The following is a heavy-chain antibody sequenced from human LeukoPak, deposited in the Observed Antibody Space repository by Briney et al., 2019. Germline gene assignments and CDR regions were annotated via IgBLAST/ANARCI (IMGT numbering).Heavy chain of an antibody. Sequence: PGGSLRLSCAAYGFTFRTYSMDWVRQAPGKGLEWVASISTTSSHIYYAESLKGRFTISRDNAKNSLYLQMNSLRAEDTAVYYCARGTTTVQRRDTFDVWGQGTMVTVSS. CDR1: GFTFRTYS. CDR3: ARGTTTVQRRDTFDV. J-gene: IGHJ3*01. CDR2: ISTTSSHI. V-gene: IGHV3-21*01. D-gene: IGHD4-11*01.